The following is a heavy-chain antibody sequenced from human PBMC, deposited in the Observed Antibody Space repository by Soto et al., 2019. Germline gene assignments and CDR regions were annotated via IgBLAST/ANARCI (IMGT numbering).Heavy chain of an antibody. CDR2: ISGSGGYT. Sequence: GGSLRLSCAASGFISSSYAMGWVRQAPGKGLEWVSGISGSGGYTAYADSVKGRFTVSRDNSKNTLYLQMNSLRAEDTAVYYCAKDAIMVSSSFNYFDFPGQGTLVTVFS. CDR1: GFISSSYA. V-gene: IGHV3-23*01. D-gene: IGHD6-13*01. J-gene: IGHJ4*02. CDR3: AKDAIMVSSSFNYFDF.